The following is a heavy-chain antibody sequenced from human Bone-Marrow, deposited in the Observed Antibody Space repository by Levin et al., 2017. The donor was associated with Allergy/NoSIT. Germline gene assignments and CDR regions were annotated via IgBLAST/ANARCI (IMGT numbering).Heavy chain of an antibody. J-gene: IGHJ6*02. CDR3: AKDLSIVATIGNVMDV. CDR2: ISGSGGST. V-gene: IGHV3-23*01. Sequence: GGSLRLSCAASGFTFSSYAMSWVRQAPGKGLEWVSAISGSGGSTYYADSVKGRFTISRDNSKNTLYLQMNSLRAEDTAVYYCAKDLSIVATIGNVMDVWGQGTTVTVSS. D-gene: IGHD5-12*01. CDR1: GFTFSSYA.